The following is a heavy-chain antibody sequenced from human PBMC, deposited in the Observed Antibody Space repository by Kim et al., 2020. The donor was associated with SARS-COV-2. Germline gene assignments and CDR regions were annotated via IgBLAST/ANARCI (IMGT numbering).Heavy chain of an antibody. CDR2: ISPGGDEK. Sequence: GGSLRLSCVASGFTFRTYWMTWVRQAPGTGLEWVANISPGGDEKNYVDSVKGRFTISRDNAKNSLFLRLNNLRAEDSAVYYCANGGWLDYWGQGTLVTVS. V-gene: IGHV3-7*03. CDR1: GFTFRTYW. D-gene: IGHD3-10*01. J-gene: IGHJ4*02. CDR3: ANGGWLDY.